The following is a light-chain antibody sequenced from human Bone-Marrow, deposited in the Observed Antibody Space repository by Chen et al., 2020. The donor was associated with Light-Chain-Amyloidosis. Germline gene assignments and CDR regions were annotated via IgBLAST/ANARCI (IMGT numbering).Light chain of an antibody. V-gene: IGLV3-25*03. Sequence: SYELTQPPSVSVSPGQTARITCSGDDLPTKYAYWYQQKPGQAPVLVIQRDTARPSGIPERFSGSSSGTTATLTISGVQAEYEADYHCQSADSSGTYEVIFGGGTKLTVL. J-gene: IGLJ2*01. CDR3: QSADSSGTYEVI. CDR1: DLPTKY. CDR2: RDT.